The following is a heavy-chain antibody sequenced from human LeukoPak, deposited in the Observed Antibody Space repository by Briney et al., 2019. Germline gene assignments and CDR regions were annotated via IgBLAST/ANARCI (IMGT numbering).Heavy chain of an antibody. CDR2: IYYSGST. V-gene: IGHV4-30-4*01. D-gene: IGHD1-14*01. J-gene: IGHJ4*02. Sequence: SQTLSLTCTVSGGSISSGDYYWSLIRQPPGKGLEWIGYIYYSGSTYYNPSLKSRVTISAGTSKNQFSLKLSSVTAADTAVYYCARVTRTWAPRFDYWGQGTLVTVSS. CDR3: ARVTRTWAPRFDY. CDR1: GGSISSGDYY.